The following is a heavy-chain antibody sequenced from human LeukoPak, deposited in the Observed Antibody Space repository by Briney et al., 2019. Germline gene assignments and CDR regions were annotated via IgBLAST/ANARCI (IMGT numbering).Heavy chain of an antibody. V-gene: IGHV4-39*01. J-gene: IGHJ3*02. CDR2: IYYSGRT. D-gene: IGHD6-13*01. CDR3: ARPVSSWYRYDAFDI. CDR1: GGSISSSSYY. Sequence: SETLSLICTVSGGSISSSSYYWGWIRQPPGKGLEWIGSIYYSGRTYYNPSLKSRVTISVDTSKNQFSLKLRSVTAADTAVYYCARPVSSWYRYDAFDIWGQGTMVTVSS.